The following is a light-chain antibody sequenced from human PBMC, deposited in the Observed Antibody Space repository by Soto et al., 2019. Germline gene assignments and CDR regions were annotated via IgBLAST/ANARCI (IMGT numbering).Light chain of an antibody. J-gene: IGKJ1*01. CDR2: HAS. CDR3: QQYSSPVRT. CDR1: QSLTNNY. Sequence: EIVLTQSPGTLSLSPGERATLSCRASQSLTNNYLAWYQQKRGQAPRLLIYHASNRATGIPDMFSGSGSGTDFTLTVSRLEPEDFAVYYCQQYSSPVRTFGQGTKVEV. V-gene: IGKV3-20*01.